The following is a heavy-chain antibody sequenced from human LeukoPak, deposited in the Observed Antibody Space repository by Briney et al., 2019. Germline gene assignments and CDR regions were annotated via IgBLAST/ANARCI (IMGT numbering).Heavy chain of an antibody. D-gene: IGHD3-16*02. CDR2: INPNSGGT. CDR3: ARVRDYVWGSYHQGAFDI. V-gene: IGHV1-2*02. Sequence: ASVKVSCKASGYTFTGYYMHWVRQAPGQGLEWMGWINPNSGGTNYAQKFQGRVTMTRDTSISTAYMELSRLRSDDTAVYYCARVRDYVWGSYHQGAFDIWGQGTMVTVSS. CDR1: GYTFTGYY. J-gene: IGHJ3*02.